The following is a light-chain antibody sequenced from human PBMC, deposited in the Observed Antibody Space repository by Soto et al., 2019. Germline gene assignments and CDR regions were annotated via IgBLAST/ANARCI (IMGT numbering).Light chain of an antibody. Sequence: DIQITQSPSTLYASVVDRFIITFRASQSISSWFAWYQQKPGKAPKLLIYDASSLESGVPSRFSGSGSGTEFTLTISSLQPDDFATYYCQEYNSYPLTFGGGTKV. V-gene: IGKV1-5*01. CDR1: QSISSW. CDR3: QEYNSYPLT. CDR2: DAS. J-gene: IGKJ4*01.